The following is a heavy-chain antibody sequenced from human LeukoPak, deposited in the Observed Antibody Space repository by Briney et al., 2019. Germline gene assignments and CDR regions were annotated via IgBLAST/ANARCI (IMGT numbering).Heavy chain of an antibody. J-gene: IGHJ5*02. D-gene: IGHD2-15*01. CDR3: ARNSWGYDRHNLYCSGGSCYSRRFDP. CDR1: GYTFTGYY. V-gene: IGHV1-2*02. CDR2: INPNSGGT. Sequence: ASVKVSCKASGYTFTGYYMHWVRQAPGQGLEWMGWINPNSGGTNYAQKFQGRVTMTRDTSISTAYKELSRLRSDDTAVYYCARNSWGYDRHNLYCSGGSCYSRRFDPWGQGTLVTVSS.